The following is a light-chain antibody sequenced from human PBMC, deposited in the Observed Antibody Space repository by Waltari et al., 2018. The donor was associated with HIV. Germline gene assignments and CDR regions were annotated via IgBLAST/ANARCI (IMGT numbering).Light chain of an antibody. CDR3: AAWDNSLSAPV. CDR1: SSNIGSNY. Sequence: QSVLTQPPSASGTPRQRVTISCSGSSSNIGSNYVYWYQQLPGTAPKLLIYRNNQRPSGVPDRFSGSKSGTSASLAISGLRSEDEADYYCAAWDNSLSAPVFGGGTKLTVL. J-gene: IGLJ3*02. CDR2: RNN. V-gene: IGLV1-47*01.